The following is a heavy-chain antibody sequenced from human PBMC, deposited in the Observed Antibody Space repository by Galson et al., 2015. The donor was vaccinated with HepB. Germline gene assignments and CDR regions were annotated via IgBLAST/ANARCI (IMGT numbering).Heavy chain of an antibody. Sequence: SVKVSCKASGYTFTYRYLHWVRQAPGQALEWMGWITPFNGNTNYAQKFQDRVTITRDRSMSTAYMELSSLGSEDTAMYYCAATTQYDSSGYSDAFDIWGQGTMVTVSS. CDR3: AATTQYDSSGYSDAFDI. V-gene: IGHV1-45*02. CDR1: GYTFTYRY. J-gene: IGHJ3*02. CDR2: ITPFNGNT. D-gene: IGHD3-22*01.